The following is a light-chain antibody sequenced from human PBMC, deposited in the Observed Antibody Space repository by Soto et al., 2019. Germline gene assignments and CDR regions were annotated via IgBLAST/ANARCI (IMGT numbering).Light chain of an antibody. V-gene: IGKV3-20*01. CDR1: QSVISNY. CDR3: QQYGTSPLT. J-gene: IGKJ4*01. CDR2: GAS. Sequence: EIVLTQSPDTLSLSPGERATLSCRASQSVISNYLAWYQHKPGQAPRLLIYGASSRATGTPDRFSGSGSGTDFTLTISRLEPEDSAVYSCQQYGTSPLTFGGGTKVEIK.